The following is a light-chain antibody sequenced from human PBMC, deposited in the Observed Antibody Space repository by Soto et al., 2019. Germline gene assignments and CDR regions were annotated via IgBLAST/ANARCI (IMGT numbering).Light chain of an antibody. CDR3: QQYNNWKT. J-gene: IGKJ1*01. CDR2: GAS. CDR1: QSVGTK. V-gene: IGKV3-15*01. Sequence: EIVMTQSPATLSVSPGERATLSCRASQSVGTKLAWYQQKPGQAPRLLIYGASTRATGIPARFSGSGSGTEFTLTISSLQSEDFAIYYCQQYNNWKTFGQGTKVEIK.